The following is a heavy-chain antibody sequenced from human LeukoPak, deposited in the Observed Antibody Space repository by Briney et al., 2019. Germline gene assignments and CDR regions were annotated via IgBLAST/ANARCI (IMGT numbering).Heavy chain of an antibody. D-gene: IGHD3-22*01. CDR2: INHSGST. J-gene: IGHJ4*02. Sequence: SETLSLTCAVYGGSFSGYYWSWIRQPPGKGLEWIGEINHSGSTNYNPSLKSRVTISVDTSKNQFSLKLSSVTAADTAVYYRARVYYYDSSGYSFDYWGQGTLVTVSS. CDR3: ARVYYYDSSGYSFDY. V-gene: IGHV4-34*01. CDR1: GGSFSGYY.